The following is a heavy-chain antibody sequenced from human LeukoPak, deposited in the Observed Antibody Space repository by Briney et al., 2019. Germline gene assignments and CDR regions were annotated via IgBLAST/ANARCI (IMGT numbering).Heavy chain of an antibody. Sequence: ASVKVSCKASGYTFTSHGISWVRQAPGQGLEWMGWINPDGGVTKSAQNFQGRVTMTRDKSINTVYMELSGLTSDDTALYYCARGPNHYYYMDFWGTGTTVSVSS. V-gene: IGHV1-2*02. D-gene: IGHD2-8*01. CDR2: INPDGGVT. J-gene: IGHJ6*03. CDR1: GYTFTSHG. CDR3: ARGPNHYYYMDF.